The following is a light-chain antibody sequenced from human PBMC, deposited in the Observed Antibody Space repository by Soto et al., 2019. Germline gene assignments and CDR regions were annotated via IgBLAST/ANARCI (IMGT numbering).Light chain of an antibody. CDR2: GAS. J-gene: IGKJ1*01. CDR1: QSVSSSY. CDR3: QQYDSSPKT. V-gene: IGKV3-20*01. Sequence: VLKLSAGALSLSPGERATLSCRASQSVSSSYLAWYQQKPGQAPRLLIYGASSRATGIPDRFSGTGSGTDFTLTISRLEPEDFAVYYCQQYDSSPKTFGQGTNVDIK.